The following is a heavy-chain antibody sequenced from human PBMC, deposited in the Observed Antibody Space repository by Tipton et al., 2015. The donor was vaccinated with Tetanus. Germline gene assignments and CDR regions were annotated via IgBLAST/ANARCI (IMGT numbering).Heavy chain of an antibody. J-gene: IGHJ4*02. Sequence: TLSLTCTVSGGSISTYYWSWIRQPPGKGLEWIGYIYYSGSPNHNPSLKGRVSISRDTSTNQVSLKLTSVTAADTAVYYCARGNGYSGYHHYFDYWGQGILVTVSS. CDR3: ARGNGYSGYHHYFDY. CDR1: GGSISTYY. D-gene: IGHD5-12*01. CDR2: IYYSGSP. V-gene: IGHV4-59*01.